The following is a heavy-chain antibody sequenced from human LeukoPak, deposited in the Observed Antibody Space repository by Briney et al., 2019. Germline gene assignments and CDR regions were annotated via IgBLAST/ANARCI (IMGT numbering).Heavy chain of an antibody. CDR2: INPNSGGT. D-gene: IGHD3-10*01. Sequence: GASVKVSCKASGYTFTGYYMHWVRQAPGQGLEWMGWINPNSGGTNYAQKFQGRVTMTRDTSISTAYMELSRLRSDDTAVYYCARARPTYYYGSGSYDYWGQGTLVTVSS. V-gene: IGHV1-2*02. CDR1: GYTFTGYY. J-gene: IGHJ4*02. CDR3: ARARPTYYYGSGSYDY.